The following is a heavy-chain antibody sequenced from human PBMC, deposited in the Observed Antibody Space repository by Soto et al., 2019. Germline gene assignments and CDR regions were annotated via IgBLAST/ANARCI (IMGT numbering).Heavy chain of an antibody. J-gene: IGHJ5*02. CDR3: AGPLGIAAAGTGSFADP. CDR1: GDSISSSSYY. Sequence: SETLSLTCTVSGDSISSSSYYWGWIRQPPGKGLEWIGSIYYSGSTYYNPSLKSRVTISVDTSKNQFSLKLSSVTAADTAVYYCAGPLGIAAAGTGSFADPWGQGTLVTVSS. CDR2: IYYSGST. D-gene: IGHD6-13*01. V-gene: IGHV4-39*01.